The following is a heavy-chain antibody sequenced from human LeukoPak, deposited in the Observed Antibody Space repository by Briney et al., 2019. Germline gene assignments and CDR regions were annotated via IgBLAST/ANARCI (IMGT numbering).Heavy chain of an antibody. V-gene: IGHV4-30-2*01. CDR3: AGGPIGVRGVIIPSDP. Sequence: PSETLSLTCAVSGGSISSGGYSWSWIRQPPGKGLEWIGYIYHSGSTYYNPSLKSRVTISVDRSKNQFSLKLSSVTAADTAVYYCAGGPIGVRGVIIPSDPWGQGTLVTVSS. CDR1: GGSISSGGYS. D-gene: IGHD3-10*01. J-gene: IGHJ5*02. CDR2: IYHSGST.